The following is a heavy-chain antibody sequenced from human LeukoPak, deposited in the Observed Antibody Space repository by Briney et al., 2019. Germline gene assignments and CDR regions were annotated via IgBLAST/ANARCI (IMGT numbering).Heavy chain of an antibody. V-gene: IGHV3-73*01. CDR3: TRSAGIAAAGRDYYYYMDV. D-gene: IGHD6-13*01. J-gene: IGHJ6*03. Sequence: GGSLRLSCAASGFTFSGSAMHWVRQASGKGLEWVGRIRSKANSYATAYAASVKGRFTISRDDSKNTAYLQMNSLKTEDTAVYYCTRSAGIAAAGRDYYYYMDVWGKGTTVTVSS. CDR2: IRSKANSYAT. CDR1: GFTFSGSA.